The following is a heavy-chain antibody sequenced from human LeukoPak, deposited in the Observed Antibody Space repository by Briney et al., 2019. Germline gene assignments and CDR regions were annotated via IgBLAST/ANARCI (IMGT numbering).Heavy chain of an antibody. D-gene: IGHD5-12*01. Sequence: ASVKVSCKASGYTFTGYYMRWVRQAPGQGLEWMGWINPNSGGTNYAQKFQGRVTMTRDTSISTAYMELSRLRSDDTAVYYCARDQEEEWLRYYYFDYWGQGTLVTVSS. CDR1: GYTFTGYY. CDR3: ARDQEEEWLRYYYFDY. CDR2: INPNSGGT. J-gene: IGHJ4*02. V-gene: IGHV1-2*02.